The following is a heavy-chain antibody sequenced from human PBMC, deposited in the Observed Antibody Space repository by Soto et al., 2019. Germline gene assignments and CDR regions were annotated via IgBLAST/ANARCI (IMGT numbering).Heavy chain of an antibody. CDR3: AGHDYGDQDGWFDP. CDR2: IYYSGST. CDR1: GGSISSYY. V-gene: IGHV4-59*01. Sequence: SETLSLTCTVSGGSISSYYWSWIRQPPGKGLEWIGYIYYSGSTNYNPSLKSRVTISVDTSKNQFSLKLSSVTAADTAVYYCAGHDYGDQDGWFDPWGQGTLVTVSS. J-gene: IGHJ5*02. D-gene: IGHD4-17*01.